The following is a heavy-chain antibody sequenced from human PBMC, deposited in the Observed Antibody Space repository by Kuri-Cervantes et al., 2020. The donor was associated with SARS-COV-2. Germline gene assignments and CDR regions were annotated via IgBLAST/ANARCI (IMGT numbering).Heavy chain of an antibody. V-gene: IGHV3-53*01. J-gene: IGHJ3*02. CDR3: ARRGGYLPPDAFDI. Sequence: GESLKISCAASEFSISDNYMSWVRQAPGKGLEWVSTIDSGGNTNYADSVKGRFTVSRDNSKNTLHLRMNGLRAEDTAMYYCARRGGYLPPDAFDIWGQGTMVTVSS. CDR1: EFSISDNY. D-gene: IGHD3-16*02. CDR2: IDSGGNT.